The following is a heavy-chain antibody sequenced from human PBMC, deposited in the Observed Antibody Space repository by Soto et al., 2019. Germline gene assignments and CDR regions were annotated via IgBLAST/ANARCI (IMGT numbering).Heavy chain of an antibody. J-gene: IGHJ1*01. D-gene: IGHD3-22*01. CDR3: ARDYYDSSGYYPSAGYFQH. CDR2: INPNSGGT. CDR1: GYTFTGYY. V-gene: IGHV1-2*04. Sequence: ASVKVSCKASGYTFTGYYMHWVRQAPGLGLEWMGWINPNSGGTNYAQKFQGWVTMTRDTSISTAYMELSRLRSDDTAVYYCARDYYDSSGYYPSAGYFQHWGQGTLVTVSS.